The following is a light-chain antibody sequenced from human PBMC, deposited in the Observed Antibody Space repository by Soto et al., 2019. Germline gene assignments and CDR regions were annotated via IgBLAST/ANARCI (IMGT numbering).Light chain of an antibody. CDR3: SSYAGSNTFYA. J-gene: IGLJ1*01. V-gene: IGLV2-8*01. CDR1: NNEVGGYNY. Sequence: APEEPPAAAECTCQWLTHPCTRNNNEVGGYNYVSWYQQHPGKAPKLMIYEVSKRPSGVPDRFSGSKSGNTASLTVSGLQAEDEADYYCSSYAGSNTFYAVGTGTKVTVL. CDR2: EVS.